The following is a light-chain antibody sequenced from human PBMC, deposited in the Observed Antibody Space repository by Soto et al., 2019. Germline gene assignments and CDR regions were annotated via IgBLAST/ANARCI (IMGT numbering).Light chain of an antibody. CDR3: QQYNSWPLT. CDR2: GAS. V-gene: IGKV3-15*01. CDR1: QSVSSN. Sequence: EIVMTQSPATLSVSPGERATLSCRASQSVSSNLAWYQQKPGQAPRLLIYGASTRATGIPATFSGSGSGTEFTLTISSLQSEDFTLYYCQQYNSWPLTFGGGTKVDIK. J-gene: IGKJ4*01.